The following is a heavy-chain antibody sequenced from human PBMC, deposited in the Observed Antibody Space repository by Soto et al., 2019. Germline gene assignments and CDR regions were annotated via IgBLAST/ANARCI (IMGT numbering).Heavy chain of an antibody. CDR2: ITGENGYR. Sequence: QIQLVQSGAAVKKPGASVKVSCRASGYTFRLYGITWVRQAPAQGREGRGWITGENGYRKIEQNLKERITLYTDQSTTRGYMELRNLRSDDTALYYGARRKLGSAIGIGDYWGQGTLVTVSS. J-gene: IGHJ4*02. CDR3: ARRKLGSAIGIGDY. CDR1: GYTFRLYG. D-gene: IGHD7-27*01. V-gene: IGHV1-18*01.